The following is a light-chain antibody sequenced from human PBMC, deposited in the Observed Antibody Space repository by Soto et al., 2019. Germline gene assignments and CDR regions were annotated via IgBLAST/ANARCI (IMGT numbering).Light chain of an antibody. V-gene: IGKV3-20*01. CDR2: GAS. Sequence: EIVLTQSPGTLSLSPGERATLFCRASQTITTSQLAWYQQKPGQAPRVLIFGASNRATGIPDRFSGSGSGTDFTLTISRLEPEDFANYYCQQYAGSPRTFGQGTTVEVK. CDR3: QQYAGSPRT. J-gene: IGKJ1*01. CDR1: QTITTSQ.